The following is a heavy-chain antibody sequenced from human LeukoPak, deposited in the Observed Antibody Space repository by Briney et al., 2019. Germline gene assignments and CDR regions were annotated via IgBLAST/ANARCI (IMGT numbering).Heavy chain of an antibody. CDR2: IYTSGST. CDR1: GGSISSYY. CDR3: ARVQAVAGTDAFDY. Sequence: SETLSLTCTVSGGSISSYYWSWIRQPAGKGLEWIGRIYTSGSTNYNPSLKSRVTMSVDTSKNQFSLKLSSVTAADTAVYYCARVQAVAGTDAFDYWGQGTLVTVSS. V-gene: IGHV4-4*07. J-gene: IGHJ4*02. D-gene: IGHD6-19*01.